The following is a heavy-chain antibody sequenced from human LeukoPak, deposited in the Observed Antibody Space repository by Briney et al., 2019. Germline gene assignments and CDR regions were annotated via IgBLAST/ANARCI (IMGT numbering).Heavy chain of an antibody. CDR3: ARDRLVRLEWGQKSPALEFDP. CDR1: GGSISSSSYY. V-gene: IGHV4-39*07. CDR2: IYYSGST. Sequence: SETLSLTCTVSGGSISSSSYYWGWIRQPPGKGLEWIGSIYYSGSTYYNPSLKSRVTISVDTSKNQFSLKLSSVTAADTAVYYCARDRLVRLEWGQKSPALEFDPWGQGTLVTVSS. J-gene: IGHJ5*02. D-gene: IGHD3-3*01.